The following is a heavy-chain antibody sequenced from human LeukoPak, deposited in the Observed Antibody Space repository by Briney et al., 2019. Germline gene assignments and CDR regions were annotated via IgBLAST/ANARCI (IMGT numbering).Heavy chain of an antibody. CDR1: GGSISSYY. CDR2: IYYSGST. V-gene: IGHV4-59*01. CDR3: ARYVTRYYYDSSGYGLDY. D-gene: IGHD3-22*01. J-gene: IGHJ4*02. Sequence: PSETLSLTRTVSGGSISSYYWSWIRQPPGKGLEWIGYIYYSGSTNYNPSLKSRVTISVDTSKNQFSLKLSSVTAADTAVYYCARYVTRYYYDSSGYGLDYWGQGTLATVSS.